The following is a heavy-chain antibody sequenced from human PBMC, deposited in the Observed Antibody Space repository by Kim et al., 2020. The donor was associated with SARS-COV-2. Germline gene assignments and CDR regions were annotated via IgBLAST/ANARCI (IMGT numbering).Heavy chain of an antibody. Sequence: ASVKVSCKASGYTFTSYYMHWVRQAPGQGLEWMGIINPSGGSTSYAQKFQGRVTMTRDTSTSTVYMELSSLTSEDTAVYYCARGGTAMVPPRGAGPHFDYWGQGTLVTVSP. CDR3: ARGGTAMVPPRGAGPHFDY. CDR2: INPSGGST. D-gene: IGHD5-18*01. V-gene: IGHV1-46*01. CDR1: GYTFTSYY. J-gene: IGHJ4*02.